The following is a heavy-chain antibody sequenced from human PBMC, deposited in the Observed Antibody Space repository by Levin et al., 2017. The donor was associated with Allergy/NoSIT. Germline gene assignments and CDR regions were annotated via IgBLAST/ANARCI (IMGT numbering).Heavy chain of an antibody. V-gene: IGHV3-48*02. CDR1: GFTFSSYS. CDR3: ARDGPQTYAVDI. J-gene: IGHJ3*02. Sequence: PGGSLRLSCAGSGFTFSSYSMNWVRQAPVKGLEWISYINGRSDTISYADPVKGRFTISRDNAKNSLYLQMDSLRDEDTAVYYCARDGPQTYAVDIWGQGTMVTVSS. CDR2: INGRSDTI. D-gene: IGHD6-19*01.